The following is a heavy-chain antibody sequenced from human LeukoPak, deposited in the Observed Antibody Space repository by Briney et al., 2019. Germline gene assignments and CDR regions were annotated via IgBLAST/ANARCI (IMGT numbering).Heavy chain of an antibody. D-gene: IGHD3-16*01. J-gene: IGHJ3*02. CDR1: GFTVSSNY. Sequence: PGGSLRLSCAASGFTVSSNYMSWVRQAPGKGLEWVSVIYSGGSTYYADSVKGRFTISRDNSKNTLYLQMNSLRAEDTAVYYCAKDLGAIAEEAFDIWGQGTMVTVSS. CDR2: IYSGGST. CDR3: AKDLGAIAEEAFDI. V-gene: IGHV3-53*01.